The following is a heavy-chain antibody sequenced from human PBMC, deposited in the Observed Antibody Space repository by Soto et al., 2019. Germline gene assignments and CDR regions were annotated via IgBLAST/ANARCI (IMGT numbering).Heavy chain of an antibody. D-gene: IGHD2-2*01. V-gene: IGHV4-39*07. Sequence: SETLSLTCTVSGDSISNKNYHWGWTRQPPGKGLEWIGTVYSNGHTYHNPSLKSRVTLSIDTSKNQFSLRLSSVTAADMAIYYCARRGRYCSSRNSCYFYFDSWVQGTLVTVSS. J-gene: IGHJ4*02. CDR3: ARRGRYCSSRNSCYFYFDS. CDR1: GDSISNKNYH. CDR2: VYSNGHT.